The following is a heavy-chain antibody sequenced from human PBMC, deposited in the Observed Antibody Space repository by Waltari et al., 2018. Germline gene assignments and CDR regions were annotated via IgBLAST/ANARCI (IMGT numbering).Heavy chain of an antibody. V-gene: IGHV4-38-2*01. Sequence: QVQLQESGPGLVKPSETLSLTCAVSGYSISSGYYWGWIRQPPGKGLEWIGSIYHSGSTYYNPSLKSRVTISVDTSKNQFSLKLSSVTAADTAVYYCARQGYYDFYWFDPWGQGTLVTVSS. CDR2: IYHSGST. J-gene: IGHJ5*02. CDR1: GYSISSGYY. CDR3: ARQGYYDFYWFDP. D-gene: IGHD3-3*01.